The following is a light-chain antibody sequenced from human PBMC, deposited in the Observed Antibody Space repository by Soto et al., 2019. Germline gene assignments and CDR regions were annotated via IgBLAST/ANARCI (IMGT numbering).Light chain of an antibody. V-gene: IGKV3-15*01. Sequence: VTTQSPATLSVSPGERATLSCRASQNVDGDLAWYQQKPGQDPRLLIYRTSTRANGTPVRFSGSGSGTEFTLTISSLQSEDFAVYYCQEYNGRSSFGQGTKVEIK. CDR1: QNVDGD. CDR2: RTS. J-gene: IGKJ1*01. CDR3: QEYNGRSS.